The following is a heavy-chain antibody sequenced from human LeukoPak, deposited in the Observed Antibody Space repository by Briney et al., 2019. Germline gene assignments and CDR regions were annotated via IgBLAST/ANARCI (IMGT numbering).Heavy chain of an antibody. D-gene: IGHD5-12*01. J-gene: IGHJ4*02. CDR2: ISSSSSYI. Sequence: GGSLRLSCAASGFTFSSYSTNWVRQAPGKGLEWVSSISSSSSYIYYADSVKGRFTISRDNAKNSLYLQMNSLRAEDAAVYYCARGPSSYSGYGAPDYWGQGTLVTVSS. V-gene: IGHV3-21*01. CDR3: ARGPSSYSGYGAPDY. CDR1: GFTFSSYS.